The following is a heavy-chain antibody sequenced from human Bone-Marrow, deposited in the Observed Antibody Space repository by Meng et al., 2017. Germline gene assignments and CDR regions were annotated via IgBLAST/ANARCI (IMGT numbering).Heavy chain of an antibody. CDR1: GFTFSSYS. V-gene: IGHV3-66*02. J-gene: IGHJ4*02. Sequence: GESLKIPCAASGFTFSSYSMNWVRQAPGKGLEYVSVIYSGGTTYYADSVKGRFTISRDNSKNTLYLQMDSLSAEDTAVYYCTRDHTMIRGVLADWGQGTLVTVSS. CDR3: TRDHTMIRGVLAD. CDR2: IYSGGTT. D-gene: IGHD3-10*01.